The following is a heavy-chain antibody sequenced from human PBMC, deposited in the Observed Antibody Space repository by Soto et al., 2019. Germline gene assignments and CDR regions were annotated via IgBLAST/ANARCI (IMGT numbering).Heavy chain of an antibody. J-gene: IGHJ6*02. CDR1: GFTFSSYG. Sequence: QVQLVESGGGVVQPGRSLRLSCAASGFTFSSYGMHWVRQGPGKGLEWVALISYDGSNKYYADSVKGRFTISRDNSKNTLYLQMNSLRAEDTAVYYCAKGRPLYGLLMGGMDVWGQGTTVTVSS. D-gene: IGHD3-10*01. CDR2: ISYDGSNK. CDR3: AKGRPLYGLLMGGMDV. V-gene: IGHV3-30*18.